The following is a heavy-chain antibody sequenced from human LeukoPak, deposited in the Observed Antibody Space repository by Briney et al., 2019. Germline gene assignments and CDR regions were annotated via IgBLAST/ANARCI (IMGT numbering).Heavy chain of an antibody. J-gene: IGHJ5*02. D-gene: IGHD3-10*01. Sequence: PAETLSLTCTVAGGSFSSNTYYWGWIRHPPGKGLEWIGSISYSESTYYNPSLKSRVTISVDTSKNQFSLELLSVAAADTAVYYCARHVGPDTRITMLRGVSFPRYNNWFDPWGQGTLVTVSS. V-gene: IGHV4-39*01. CDR1: GGSFSSNTYY. CDR3: ARHVGPDTRITMLRGVSFPRYNNWFDP. CDR2: ISYSEST.